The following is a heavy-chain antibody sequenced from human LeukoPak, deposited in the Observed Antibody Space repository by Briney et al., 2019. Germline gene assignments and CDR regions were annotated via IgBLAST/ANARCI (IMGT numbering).Heavy chain of an antibody. D-gene: IGHD5-24*01. Sequence: SETLSLTCTVSGGSISSYYWSWIRQPPGKGLEWIGYIYYSGSTNYNPSLKSRVTISVDTSKNQFSLKLSSVTAADTAVYYCAREWLPADVDYWGQGTLVTVSS. CDR1: GGSISSYY. V-gene: IGHV4-59*01. CDR3: AREWLPADVDY. CDR2: IYYSGST. J-gene: IGHJ4*02.